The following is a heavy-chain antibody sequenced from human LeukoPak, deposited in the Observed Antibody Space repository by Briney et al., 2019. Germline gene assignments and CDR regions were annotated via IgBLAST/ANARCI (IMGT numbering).Heavy chain of an antibody. D-gene: IGHD2-15*01. CDR3: AKQLGYCSDGSCYFPY. V-gene: IGHV3-33*06. CDR1: GFTFSSYG. Sequence: GGSLRLSCAASGFTFSSYGMHWVRQAPGKGLEWVAVIWYDGSKKYYADSVQGRFTISRDNSKSTLCLQMNSLRAEDTAVYYCAKQLGYCSDGSCYFPYWGQGTLVTVSS. J-gene: IGHJ4*02. CDR2: IWYDGSKK.